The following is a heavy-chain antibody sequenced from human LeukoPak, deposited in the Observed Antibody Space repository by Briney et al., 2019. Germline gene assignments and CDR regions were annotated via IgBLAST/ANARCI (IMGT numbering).Heavy chain of an antibody. Sequence: ASVKVSCKASGYTFTGYYMHWVRQAPGQGLEWMGIINPSGGSTSYAQKFQGRVTMTRDMSTSTVYMELSSLRSEDTAVYYCARGIGSGLLEWPLMGYYFDYWGQGTLVTVSS. CDR2: INPSGGST. J-gene: IGHJ4*02. V-gene: IGHV1-46*01. D-gene: IGHD3-3*01. CDR3: ARGIGSGLLEWPLMGYYFDY. CDR1: GYTFTGYY.